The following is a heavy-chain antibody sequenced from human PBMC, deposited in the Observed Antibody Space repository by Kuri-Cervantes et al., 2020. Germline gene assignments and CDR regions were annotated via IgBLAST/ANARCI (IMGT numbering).Heavy chain of an antibody. CDR3: ARADYFDF. CDR1: GYTFSSYG. V-gene: IGHV1-18*01. J-gene: IGHJ4*02. Sequence: ASVKVSCKASGYTFSSYGITWVRQAPGQGLEWMGWISTYSTDTVYARKFQGRVTISKDTSTGTVYMELRSLQSDDTAVYYCARADYFDFWGQGTLVTVSS. CDR2: ISTYSTDT.